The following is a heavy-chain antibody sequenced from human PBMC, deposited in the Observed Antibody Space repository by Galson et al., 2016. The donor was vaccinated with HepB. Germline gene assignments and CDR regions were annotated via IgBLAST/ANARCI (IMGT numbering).Heavy chain of an antibody. CDR1: GFNFRSYS. Sequence: SLRLSCAASGFNFRSYSMNWVRQAPGKGLEWVSSISSSTSFTYYADSVKGRFSISRDNAKNSLSLQMNSLRVEDAAVYYCARRKFYDSSAYSGAFDIWGQGTMVIVSS. D-gene: IGHD3-22*01. V-gene: IGHV3-21*01. CDR2: ISSSTSFT. J-gene: IGHJ3*02. CDR3: ARRKFYDSSAYSGAFDI.